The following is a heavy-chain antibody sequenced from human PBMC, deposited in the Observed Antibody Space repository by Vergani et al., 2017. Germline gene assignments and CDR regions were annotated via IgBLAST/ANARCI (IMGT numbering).Heavy chain of an antibody. D-gene: IGHD1-1*01. CDR3: ARTTGYNWNDWFDP. V-gene: IGHV4-34*11. J-gene: IGHJ5*02. Sequence: QVQLQQWGAGQLKPSETLSLTCAVYGGSFSGYYWSWIRQPPGKGLEWIGYIYYSGSTNYNPSLKSRVTISVDTSKNQFSLKLSSVTAADTAVYYCARTTGYNWNDWFDPWGQGTLVTVSS. CDR2: IYYSGST. CDR1: GGSFSGYY.